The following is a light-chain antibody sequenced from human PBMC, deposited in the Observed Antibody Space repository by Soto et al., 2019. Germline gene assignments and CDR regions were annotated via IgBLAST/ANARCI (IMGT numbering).Light chain of an antibody. J-gene: IGKJ2*03. CDR3: QQFGSSPRYS. V-gene: IGKV3-20*01. CDR2: GAS. CDR1: QSVSSSY. Sequence: EIVLTQSPGTLSLSPGEGATLSCRASQSVSSSYLAWYQQKPGQAPRLLIHGASSRATGIPDRFSGSGSGTDFTLTISRLEPEDFALYYCQQFGSSPRYSFGPGTKLEIK.